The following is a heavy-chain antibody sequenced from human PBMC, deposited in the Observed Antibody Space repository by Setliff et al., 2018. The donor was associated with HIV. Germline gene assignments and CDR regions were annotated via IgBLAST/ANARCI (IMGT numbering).Heavy chain of an antibody. V-gene: IGHV4-34*01. D-gene: IGHD3-16*01. J-gene: IGHJ4*02. Sequence: PSETLSLTCAVYGGSFSGYYWSWIRQPPGKGLEWIGEINHSGSTNYNPSLKSRVTISVDMSKNQFFLKLSSVTAADTAVYYCARGSKGGFFDYWGQGTLVTVSS. CDR3: ARGSKGGFFDY. CDR2: INHSGST. CDR1: GGSFSGYY.